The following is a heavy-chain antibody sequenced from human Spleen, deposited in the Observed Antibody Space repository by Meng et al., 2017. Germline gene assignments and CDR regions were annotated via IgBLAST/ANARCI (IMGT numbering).Heavy chain of an antibody. CDR2: ISYDGSNK. CDR1: GFTVSSNY. J-gene: IGHJ3*02. CDR3: AREETEYGDYVYAFDI. Sequence: GESLKISCAASGFTVSSNYMSWVRQAPGKGLEWVAVISYDGSNKYYADSVKGRFTISRDNSKNTLYLQMNSLRAEDTAVYYCAREETEYGDYVYAFDIWGQGTMVTVSS. D-gene: IGHD4-17*01. V-gene: IGHV3-30*01.